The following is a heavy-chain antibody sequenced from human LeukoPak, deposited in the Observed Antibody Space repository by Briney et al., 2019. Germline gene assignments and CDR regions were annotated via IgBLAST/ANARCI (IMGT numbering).Heavy chain of an antibody. CDR1: GYTFTSYA. D-gene: IGHD3-22*01. CDR3: AKSLYDSSGYYHYYYYYGMDV. J-gene: IGHJ6*02. CDR2: INAGNGNT. V-gene: IGHV1-3*01. Sequence: GASVKVSCKASGYTFTSYAMHWVRQAPGQRLEWMGWINAGNGNTKYSQKFQGRVTITRDTSASTAYMELSSLRSEDTAVYYCAKSLYDSSGYYHYYYYYGMDVWGQGTTVTVSS.